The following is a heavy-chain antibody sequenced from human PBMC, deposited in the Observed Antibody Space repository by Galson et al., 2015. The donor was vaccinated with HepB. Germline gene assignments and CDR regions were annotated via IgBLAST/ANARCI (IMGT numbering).Heavy chain of an antibody. J-gene: IGHJ4*02. CDR1: GFTFSRYS. V-gene: IGHV3-21*01. CDR2: ISSSSSYI. Sequence: SLRLSCAASGFTFSRYSLNWVRQAPGKGLEWVSSISSSSSYIYYADPVKGRFTISRDNAKNSLYLQMNSLRAEDTAVYYCAREPPPDFWSGYYMGGGYYFDYWGQGTLVTVSS. CDR3: AREPPPDFWSGYYMGGGYYFDY. D-gene: IGHD3-3*01.